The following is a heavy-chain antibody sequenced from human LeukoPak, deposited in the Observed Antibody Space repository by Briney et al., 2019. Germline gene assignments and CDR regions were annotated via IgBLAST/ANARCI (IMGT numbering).Heavy chain of an antibody. D-gene: IGHD2-15*01. J-gene: IGHJ6*02. CDR3: ARDVWGCSGGSCFYYYYYGMDV. V-gene: IGHV1-2*02. Sequence: ASVKVSCKASGYTFTGYYMHWVRQAPGQGLEWMGWISPNSGGTNYAQKFQGRVTMTRDTSISTAYMELSRLRSDDTAGYYCARDVWGCSGGSCFYYYYYGMDVWGQGTTVNVSS. CDR1: GYTFTGYY. CDR2: ISPNSGGT.